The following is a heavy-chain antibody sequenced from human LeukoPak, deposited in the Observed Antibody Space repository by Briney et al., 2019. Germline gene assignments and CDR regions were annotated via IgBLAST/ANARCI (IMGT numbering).Heavy chain of an antibody. CDR2: ISRSGSTK. V-gene: IGHV3-11*01. CDR1: GFTFSDYN. J-gene: IGHJ6*03. D-gene: IGHD6-13*01. CDR3: AREAYSSSWYINYYYYYMDV. Sequence: GGSLRLSCAASGFTFSDYNMRWIRQAPGKGLEWVSSISRSGSTKYYADSVKGRFTISRDNAKNSLFLQMNSLRAEDTAVYYCAREAYSSSWYINYYYYYMDVWGKGTTVTVSS.